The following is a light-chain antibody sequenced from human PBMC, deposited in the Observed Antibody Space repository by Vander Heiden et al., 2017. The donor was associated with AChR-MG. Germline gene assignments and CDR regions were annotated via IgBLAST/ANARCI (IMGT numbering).Light chain of an antibody. Sequence: DIQMTQSPSTLSVSVGDRVTITCRASQSISYWLAWYQQKPGKAPKLLIYKASTLENVAPTRFSGSGSWTEFTLTISSLQPDDFATYYCQQYESYPYTFGQGTKLAIK. CDR2: KAS. J-gene: IGKJ2*01. V-gene: IGKV1-5*03. CDR3: QQYESYPYT. CDR1: QSISYW.